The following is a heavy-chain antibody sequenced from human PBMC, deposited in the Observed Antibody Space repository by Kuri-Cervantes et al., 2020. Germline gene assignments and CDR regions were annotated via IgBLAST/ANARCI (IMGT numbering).Heavy chain of an antibody. V-gene: IGHV3-30-3*01. D-gene: IGHD1-26*01. CDR1: GFTFSSYA. CDR2: ISYDGSNK. Sequence: GESLKISCAASGFTFSSYAMHWVRQAPGKGLEWVAVISYDGSNKYYADSVKGRFTISRDNSKNTLYLQMNSLRAEDTAVYYCARDRGRRWELPAYWGQGTLVTVSS. CDR3: ARDRGRRWELPAY. J-gene: IGHJ4*02.